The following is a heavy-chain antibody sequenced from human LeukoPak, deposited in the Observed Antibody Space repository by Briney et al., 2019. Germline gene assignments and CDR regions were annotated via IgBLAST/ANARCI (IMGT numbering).Heavy chain of an antibody. J-gene: IGHJ4*01. CDR2: ISYSGNT. D-gene: IGHD1-1*01. CDR3: AKHLQLRWALDY. CDR1: GGSITSSDYY. Sequence: SETLSLTCTVSGGSITSSDYYWGWIRQPPGKGLEWIGTISYSGNTYYNPSLKSRVTISVDTSRNQFSLRLNSVTAADTAVYYCAKHLQLRWALDYWGQRFLVTVSS. V-gene: IGHV4-39*01.